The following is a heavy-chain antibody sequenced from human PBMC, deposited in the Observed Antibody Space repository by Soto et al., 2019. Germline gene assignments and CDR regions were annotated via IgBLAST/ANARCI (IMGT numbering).Heavy chain of an antibody. D-gene: IGHD1-26*01. J-gene: IGHJ4*02. Sequence: ASVKVSCKASGYTFTSYAMHWARQAPGQRLEWMGWINAGNGNTKYSQKFQGRVTITADESTSTAYMELSSLRSEDTAVYYCASVRLNDPGYSGHPIGYFDYWGQGTLVTVSS. CDR2: INAGNGNT. V-gene: IGHV1-3*01. CDR3: ASVRLNDPGYSGHPIGYFDY. CDR1: GYTFTSYA.